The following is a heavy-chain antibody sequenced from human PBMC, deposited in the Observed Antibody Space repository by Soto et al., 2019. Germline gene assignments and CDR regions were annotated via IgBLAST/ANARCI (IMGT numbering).Heavy chain of an antibody. J-gene: IGHJ4*02. CDR1: GGSFSGYY. V-gene: IGHV4-34*01. CDR3: ARSIAARPLVEYFDY. Sequence: PSETLSLTCAVYGGSFSGYYWSWIRQPPGKGLEWIGDIYYSGSTNYNPSLKSRVTISVDTSKNQFSLKLSSVTAADTAVYYCARSIAARPLVEYFDYWGQGTLVTVSS. CDR2: IYYSGST. D-gene: IGHD6-6*01.